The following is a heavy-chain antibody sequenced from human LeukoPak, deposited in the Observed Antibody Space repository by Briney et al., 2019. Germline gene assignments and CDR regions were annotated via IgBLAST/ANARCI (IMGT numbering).Heavy chain of an antibody. CDR2: INPYTGGT. CDR3: GRTYYYDPRSPDY. D-gene: IGHD3-22*01. V-gene: IGHV1-2*02. Sequence: ASVKVSCKASGYNFKGYYMHWVRQAPGQGLEWMGWINPYTGGTNYAQKFQGRVTMTRDTSISTAYMELSRLRSDDTAVYYCGRTYYYDPRSPDYWGQGTLVTVSS. J-gene: IGHJ4*02. CDR1: GYNFKGYY.